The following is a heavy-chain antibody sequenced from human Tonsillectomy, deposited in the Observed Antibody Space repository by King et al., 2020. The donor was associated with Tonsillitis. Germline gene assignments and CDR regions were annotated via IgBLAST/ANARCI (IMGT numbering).Heavy chain of an antibody. CDR2: ISSGGLST. CDR1: GFTFSSYA. J-gene: IGHJ4*02. D-gene: IGHD1-14*01. Sequence: DVQLVESGGGLVQPGGSLRLSCVASGFTFSSYAMTWVRQAPGKGLEWVSSISSGGLSTYYADSVKGRFTISRDYSKNTLFLQLNSLRGEDTAVYYCAKGLTEFSHLDYWGQGILVTVSS. CDR3: AKGLTEFSHLDY. V-gene: IGHV3-23*04.